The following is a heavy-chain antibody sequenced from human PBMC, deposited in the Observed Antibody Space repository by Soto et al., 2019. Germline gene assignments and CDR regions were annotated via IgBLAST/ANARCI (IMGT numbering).Heavy chain of an antibody. V-gene: IGHV1-18*01. J-gene: IGHJ6*01. CDR1: GYIFVNYG. CDR3: AMVDNYVTPTPQDV. Sequence: QVQLVQSGDEVRKPGSSVKVSCKASGYIFVNYGIAWVRQAPGQGLEWMGWISPYSGNTHDASKVQGRLTMTTDTSTNAAYMDLGSLTSDDTVVYYCAMVDNYVTPTPQDVW. D-gene: IGHD3-16*01. CDR2: ISPYSGNT.